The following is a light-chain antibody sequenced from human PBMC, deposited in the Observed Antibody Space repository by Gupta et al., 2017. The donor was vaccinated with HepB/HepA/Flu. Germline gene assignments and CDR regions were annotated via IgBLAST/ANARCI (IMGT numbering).Light chain of an antibody. V-gene: IGLV2-14*03. CDR2: GVN. Sequence: QSALTQPASVSGSPGQSITISCTGTASDIGGYDYVSWYQHQPGKAPNLLLYGVNRRPAGVADRFSASKSGNTASLTISGLEGEDADDYYCRSDTAADTLVFGGGTTLTDL. CDR1: ASDIGGYDY. J-gene: IGLJ2*01. CDR3: RSDTAADTLV.